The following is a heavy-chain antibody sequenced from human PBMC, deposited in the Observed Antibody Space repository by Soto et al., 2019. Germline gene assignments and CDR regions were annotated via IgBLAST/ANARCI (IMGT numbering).Heavy chain of an antibody. V-gene: IGHV3-33*01. Sequence: ESGGGVVQPGRSLRLSCAASGFTFSSYDMHWVRQTPGKGLEWVAVIRYDGSNKYYGDSVKGRFIISRDNSKNTVYLQMNSLRAGDTAVYYCATDRGDYNSSPDYWGQGTLVTVSS. J-gene: IGHJ4*02. CDR3: ATDRGDYNSSPDY. CDR2: IRYDGSNK. D-gene: IGHD3-10*01. CDR1: GFTFSSYD.